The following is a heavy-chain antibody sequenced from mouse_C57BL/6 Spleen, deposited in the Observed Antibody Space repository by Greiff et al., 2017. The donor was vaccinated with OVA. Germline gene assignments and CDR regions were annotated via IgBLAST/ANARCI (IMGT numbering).Heavy chain of an antibody. J-gene: IGHJ4*01. V-gene: IGHV1-80*01. Sequence: VQLQQSGAELVKPGASVKISCKAPGYAFSSYWMNWVKQRPGKGLEWIGQIYPGDGDTNYNGKFKGKATLTADKSSSTAYMQLSSLTSEDSAVYFCARSGSSFYAMDYWGQGTSVTVSS. CDR3: ARSGSSFYAMDY. D-gene: IGHD1-1*01. CDR2: IYPGDGDT. CDR1: GYAFSSYW.